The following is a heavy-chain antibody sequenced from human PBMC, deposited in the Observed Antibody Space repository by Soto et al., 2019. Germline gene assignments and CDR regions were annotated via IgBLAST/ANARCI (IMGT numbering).Heavy chain of an antibody. J-gene: IGHJ5*02. D-gene: IGHD1-1*01. CDR2: IYYSGST. V-gene: IGHV4-59*01. Sequence: SGTLALTCTVSGGSISSYYWNWIRQPPGKGLEWIGYIYYSGSTNYNPTLKSRVTISVDTSKNQFSLKLTSLTPAYMAVYYCARALRSPEWNDVWDWVDPWGQGTLVPVSP. CDR1: GGSISSYY. CDR3: ARALRSPEWNDVWDWVDP.